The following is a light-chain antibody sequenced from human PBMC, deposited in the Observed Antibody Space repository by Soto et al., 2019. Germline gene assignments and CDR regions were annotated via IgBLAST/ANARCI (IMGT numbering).Light chain of an antibody. V-gene: IGKV1-5*03. J-gene: IGKJ1*01. CDR3: QQYHDRET. CDR2: KTS. Sequence: DIQMTQSPSTVTASVGDRVTLTCRGSQPINPWLAWHQQKPGEAPRVLIYKTSDLENGVPSRFSGSGSGTEFTLTITNLQPDDFATSFCQQYHDRETYGPGTRVEV. CDR1: QPINPW.